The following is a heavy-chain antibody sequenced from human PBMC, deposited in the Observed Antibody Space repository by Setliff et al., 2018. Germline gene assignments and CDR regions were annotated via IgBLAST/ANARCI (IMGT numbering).Heavy chain of an antibody. CDR1: GFTFSSYS. Sequence: GESLKISCAASGFTFSSYSMNWVRQAPGKGLEWVSYISSSSSTIYYADSVKGRFTISRDNAKNSLYLQRNSLRAEDTAVYYCARDAMVRGVMGWGGDFDYWGQGTLVTVSS. V-gene: IGHV3-48*04. CDR3: ARDAMVRGVMGWGGDFDY. J-gene: IGHJ4*02. CDR2: ISSSSSTI. D-gene: IGHD3-10*01.